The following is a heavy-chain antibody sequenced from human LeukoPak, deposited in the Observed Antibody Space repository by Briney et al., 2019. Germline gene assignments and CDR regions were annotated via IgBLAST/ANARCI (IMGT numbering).Heavy chain of an antibody. CDR3: ARLPTRPGYMDV. CDR1: GGSISSSSYY. CDR2: IYTSGST. D-gene: IGHD3-10*01. V-gene: IGHV4-61*02. Sequence: PSETLSLTCTVSGGSISSSSYYWGWIRQPAGKGLEWIGRIYTSGSTNYNPSLKSRVTISVDTSKNQFSLKLSSVTAADTAVYYCARLPTRPGYMDVWGKGTTVTVSS. J-gene: IGHJ6*03.